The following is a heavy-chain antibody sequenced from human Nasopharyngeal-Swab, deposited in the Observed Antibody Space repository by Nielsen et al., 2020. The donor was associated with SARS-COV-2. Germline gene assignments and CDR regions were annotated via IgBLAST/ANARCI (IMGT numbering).Heavy chain of an antibody. Sequence: ASVKVSCKASGYTFTGYYMHWVRQAPGQGPEWMGWINSYNDDTDYGQKFQGRLTMTIDTSRNTADMELRSLRSDDTAVYFCARKASAPGFSFYYYMDVWGKGTTVTVSS. D-gene: IGHD1-14*01. CDR2: INSYNDDT. J-gene: IGHJ6*03. V-gene: IGHV1-2*02. CDR1: GYTFTGYY. CDR3: ARKASAPGFSFYYYMDV.